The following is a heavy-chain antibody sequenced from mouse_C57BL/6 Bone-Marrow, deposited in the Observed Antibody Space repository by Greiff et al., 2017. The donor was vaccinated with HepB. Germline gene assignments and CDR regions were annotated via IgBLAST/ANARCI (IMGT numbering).Heavy chain of an antibody. J-gene: IGHJ4*01. CDR2: ISYDGSN. CDR3: ARDPYSYAMDY. V-gene: IGHV3-6*01. CDR1: GYSITSGYY. Sequence: DVKLQESGPGLVKPSQSLSLTCSVTGYSITSGYYWNWIRQFPGNKLEWMGYISYDGSNNYNPSLKNRISITRDTSKNQFFLKLNSVTTEDTATYYCARDPYSYAMDYWGQGTSVTVSS. D-gene: IGHD2-10*01.